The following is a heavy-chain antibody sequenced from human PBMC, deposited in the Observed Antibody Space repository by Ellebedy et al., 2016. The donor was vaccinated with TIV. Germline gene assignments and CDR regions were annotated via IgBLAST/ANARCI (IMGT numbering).Heavy chain of an antibody. V-gene: IGHV3-49*03. CDR2: IRSKAYGGTT. CDR3: TRESRTGNDY. J-gene: IGHJ4*02. D-gene: IGHD1-1*01. CDR1: GFTFGAYA. Sequence: GESLKISCTASGFTFGAYAMSWFRQAPGKGLEWVGFIRSKAYGGTTEYAASVKGRFTISRDDSKSIAYLQMNSLKTEDTAVYYCTRESRTGNDYWGQGTLVTVSS.